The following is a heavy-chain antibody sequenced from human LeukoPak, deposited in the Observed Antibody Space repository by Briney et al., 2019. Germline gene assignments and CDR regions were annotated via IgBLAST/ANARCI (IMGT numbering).Heavy chain of an antibody. V-gene: IGHV1-69*04. CDR3: AREQYYYGSGSYYFDY. D-gene: IGHD3-10*01. CDR2: IIPILGIA. CDR1: GYTFTSYG. Sequence: ASVKVSCKASGYTFTSYGISWVRQAPGQGLEWMGRIIPILGIASYAQKFQGRVTITADKSTSTAYMELSSLRSEDTAVYYCAREQYYYGSGSYYFDYWGQGTLVTVSS. J-gene: IGHJ4*02.